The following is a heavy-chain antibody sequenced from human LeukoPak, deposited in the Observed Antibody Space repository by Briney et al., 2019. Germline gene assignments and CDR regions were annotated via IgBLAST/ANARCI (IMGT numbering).Heavy chain of an antibody. J-gene: IGHJ6*02. CDR1: GGSFTDYF. CDR3: ARGLMVKIVGVHSFFYGLDV. V-gene: IGHV4-34*01. D-gene: IGHD1-26*01. Sequence: SETLSLTCTVFGGSFTDYFWTWIRHSPGKGLEWIGEINDYTGDSKYNPSLNSRVSISLEKSKNQLSLELRSVTAADTAVYYLARGLMVKIVGVHSFFYGLDVWAQGPQSPSP. CDR2: INDYTGDS.